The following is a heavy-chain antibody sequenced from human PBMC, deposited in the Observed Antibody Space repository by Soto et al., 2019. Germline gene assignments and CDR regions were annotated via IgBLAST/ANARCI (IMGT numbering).Heavy chain of an antibody. CDR3: ARGEQYSGRIFDY. CDR1: GDSVSSNSAG. Sequence: SQTLSLTCAITGDSVSSNSAGWSWVRQSPSRGLEWLGRTYYRSKWYYEYAVSVRGRITINPDTSKNQYSLQLNSVTHEATDVYFCARGEQYSGRIFDYWGQGTLVTVSS. V-gene: IGHV6-1*01. D-gene: IGHD1-26*01. J-gene: IGHJ4*01. CDR2: TYYRSKWYY.